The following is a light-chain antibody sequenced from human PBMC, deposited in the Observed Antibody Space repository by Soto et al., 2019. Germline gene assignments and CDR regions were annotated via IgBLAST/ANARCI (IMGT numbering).Light chain of an antibody. J-gene: IGKJ1*01. CDR3: QPYNNWPPWT. CDR1: QSVSSN. Sequence: EIVMPQSPATLSVSPGERATLSCRASQSVSSNLAWYQQKPGQAPRLLIYGTSTRATGIPARFSGSGSGTEFTLTISSLQSEDFADYYCQPYNNWPPWTFGQGTKVEIK. V-gene: IGKV3-15*01. CDR2: GTS.